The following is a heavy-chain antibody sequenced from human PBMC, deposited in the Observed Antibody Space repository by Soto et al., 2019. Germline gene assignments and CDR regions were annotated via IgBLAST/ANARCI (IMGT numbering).Heavy chain of an antibody. J-gene: IGHJ3*02. CDR2: IYYSGST. CDR3: AREKEYDSSGYYYGDAFDI. V-gene: IGHV4-31*03. Sequence: SATLSLTCTVSGGSISSGGYYWSWIRQHPGKGLEWIGYIYYSGSTYYNPSLKSRVTISVDTSKNQFSLKLSSVTAADTAVYYCAREKEYDSSGYYYGDAFDIWGQGTMVT. CDR1: GGSISSGGYY. D-gene: IGHD3-22*01.